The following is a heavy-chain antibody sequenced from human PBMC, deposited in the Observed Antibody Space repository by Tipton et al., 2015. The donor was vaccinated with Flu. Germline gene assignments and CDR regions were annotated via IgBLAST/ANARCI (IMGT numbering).Heavy chain of an antibody. J-gene: IGHJ6*03. V-gene: IGHV3-74*01. CDR2: INSDGSST. CDR1: GFTFSSYW. CDR3: ARSPYDFWSGQRKDHYMDV. Sequence: SLRLSCAASGFTFSSYWMHWVRQAPGKGLVWVSRINSDGSSTSYADSVKGRFTISRDNAKNTLYLQMNSLRAEDTAVYYCARSPYDFWSGQRKDHYMDVWGKGTTVTVSS. D-gene: IGHD3-3*01.